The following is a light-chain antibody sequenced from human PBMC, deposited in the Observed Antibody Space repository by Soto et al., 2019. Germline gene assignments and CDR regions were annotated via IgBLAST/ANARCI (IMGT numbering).Light chain of an antibody. V-gene: IGKV3-20*01. CDR2: GTS. Sequence: EIGLTQSPGTLSLSPGERATLSCRASQSVSSSYLAWYHQKPGQAPRLLIEGTSSRATGIPDRFSGSGSGTDFTLTISRLEPEEFGVYYCRQDGTSPRTFGQATKVEIK. CDR1: QSVSSSY. J-gene: IGKJ1*01. CDR3: RQDGTSPRT.